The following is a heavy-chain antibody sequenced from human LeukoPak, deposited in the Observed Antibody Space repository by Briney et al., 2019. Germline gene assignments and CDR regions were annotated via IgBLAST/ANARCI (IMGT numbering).Heavy chain of an antibody. CDR2: IRYDGSNK. CDR3: AKDRRYYYGSGSYYSSWFDP. J-gene: IGHJ5*02. Sequence: PGGSLRLSCAASGFTFSSYGMHWVRQAPGKGLEWVAFIRYDGSNKYYADSVKGRFTISRDNSKNTLYLKMNSLRAEDTAVYYCAKDRRYYYGSGSYYSSWFDPWGQGTLVTVSS. V-gene: IGHV3-30*02. D-gene: IGHD3-10*01. CDR1: GFTFSSYG.